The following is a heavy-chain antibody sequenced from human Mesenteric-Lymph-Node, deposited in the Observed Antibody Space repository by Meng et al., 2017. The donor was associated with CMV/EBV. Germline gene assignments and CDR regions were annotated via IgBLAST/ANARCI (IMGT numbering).Heavy chain of an antibody. CDR1: GGSISSGGYY. V-gene: IGHV4-31*03. CDR2: TYYSGTT. CDR3: ARCGTSSEGFDP. Sequence: CTVSGGSISSGGYYWSWIRQHPVKGLEWIGYTYYSGTTYYTPSLRSRVTITVDTSKNQFSLKLTSVTAADTAVYYCARCGTSSEGFDPWGQGTLVTVSS. J-gene: IGHJ5*02. D-gene: IGHD6-6*01.